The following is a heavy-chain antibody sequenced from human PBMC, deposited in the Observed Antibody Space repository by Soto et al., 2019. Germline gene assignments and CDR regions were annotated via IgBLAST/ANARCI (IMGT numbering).Heavy chain of an antibody. CDR3: AKGPRVFGAVISFDYYYGMYV. CDR1: GFTFSSSA. D-gene: IGHD3-3*01. V-gene: IGHV3-23*01. CDR2: ISGSGAGT. J-gene: IGHJ6*02. Sequence: PGGSLGLSCTASGFTFSSSAMSWVRQAPGRGLEWVSGISGSGAGTYYADSVKGRFTIARDNSKNTLYLQMSGLRAEDAAIYYCAKGPRVFGAVISFDYYYGMYVWGQGTPVTVSS.